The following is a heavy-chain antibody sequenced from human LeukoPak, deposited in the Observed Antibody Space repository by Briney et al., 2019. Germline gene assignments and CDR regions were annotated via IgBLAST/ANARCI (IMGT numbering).Heavy chain of an antibody. D-gene: IGHD2-2*01. J-gene: IGHJ6*03. CDR1: GFSVRTNY. V-gene: IGHV3-30*09. CDR3: ARGRYCTTSSCYSYYHYYNMDV. Sequence: GGSLRLSCAASGFSVRTNYMSWVRQAPGKGLEWVAVISFDGSNKYYTGSVKGRFAISRDNSKNTLYLQMNSLRAEDTAVYYCARGRYCTTSSCYSYYHYYNMDVWGKGTTVTVSS. CDR2: ISFDGSNK.